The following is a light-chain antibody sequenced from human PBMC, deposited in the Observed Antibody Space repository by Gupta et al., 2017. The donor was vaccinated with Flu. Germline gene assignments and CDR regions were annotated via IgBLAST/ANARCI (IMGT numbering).Light chain of an antibody. J-gene: IGKJ1*01. CDR2: AAS. CDR1: QSITSY. CDR3: QQSYSTPPT. V-gene: IGKV1-39*01. Sequence: DIQMTQSPASLSAYVGDRVTITCRASQSITSYLNWYQHKPGNAPDLLIYAASTLHSWVTSRFSSSGSGTDFNLTISSMQPEDSATYYCQQSYSTPPTFGQGTKVEIK.